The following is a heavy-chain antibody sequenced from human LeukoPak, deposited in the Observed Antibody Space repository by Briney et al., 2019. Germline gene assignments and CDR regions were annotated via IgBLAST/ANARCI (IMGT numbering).Heavy chain of an antibody. CDR1: GFTFTSSA. V-gene: IGHV1-58*02. Sequence: SVKVSCKASGFTFTSSAMQWVRQARGQRLEWIGWIVVGSGNTNYAQKFQERVTITRDMSTSTAYMELSSLRSEDTAVYYCAAAPYYYYCYGMDVWGQGTTVTVSS. J-gene: IGHJ6*02. CDR2: IVVGSGNT. CDR3: AAAPYYYYCYGMDV.